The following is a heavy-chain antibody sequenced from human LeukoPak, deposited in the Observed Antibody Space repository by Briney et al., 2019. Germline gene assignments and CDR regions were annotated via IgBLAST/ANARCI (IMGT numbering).Heavy chain of an antibody. CDR3: ARTHMTTVTPGSGFDY. J-gene: IGHJ4*02. V-gene: IGHV3-7*01. Sequence: GGSLRLSCAASGLIFSNSWMSWVRQAPGKGLEWVADINRDGSQKYYVDSVKGRFTISRDNAKNSLYLQMNSLRAEDTAVYYCARTHMTTVTPGSGFDYWGQGTLVTVSS. D-gene: IGHD4-17*01. CDR2: INRDGSQK. CDR1: GLIFSNSW.